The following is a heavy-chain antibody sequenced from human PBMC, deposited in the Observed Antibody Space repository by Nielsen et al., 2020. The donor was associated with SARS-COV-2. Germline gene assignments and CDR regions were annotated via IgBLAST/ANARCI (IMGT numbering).Heavy chain of an antibody. J-gene: IGHJ4*02. V-gene: IGHV3-53*05. CDR1: GFTVSSNY. CDR2: IYSGGST. Sequence: GESLKISCAASGFTVSSNYMSWVRQAPGKGLEWVSVIYSGGSTYYADSVKGRFTISRDNSKNTLYLQMNSLRAEDTAVYYCAKVHLTTVVTLVDYWGQGTLVTVSS. CDR3: AKVHLTTVVTLVDY. D-gene: IGHD4-23*01.